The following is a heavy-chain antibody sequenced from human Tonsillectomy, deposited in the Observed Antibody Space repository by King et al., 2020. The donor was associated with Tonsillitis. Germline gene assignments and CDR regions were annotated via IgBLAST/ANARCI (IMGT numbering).Heavy chain of an antibody. CDR3: AREGTWQQRAISLDY. CDR1: GFTFSSYW. CDR2: IKQDGSEK. Sequence: VQLVESGGGLVQPGGSLRLSCAASGFTFSSYWMSWVRQAPGKGLEWVANIKQDGSEKYYVDSVKGRFTISRDNAKNSLSLQMNSLRAEDTAVYYCAREGTWQQRAISLDYWGQGTLVTVSS. J-gene: IGHJ4*02. D-gene: IGHD6-13*01. V-gene: IGHV3-7*04.